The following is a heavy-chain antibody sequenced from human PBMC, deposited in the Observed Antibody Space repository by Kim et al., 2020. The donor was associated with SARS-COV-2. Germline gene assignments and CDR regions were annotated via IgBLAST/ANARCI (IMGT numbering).Heavy chain of an antibody. CDR1: GFTFSSYA. V-gene: IGHV3-23*03. D-gene: IGHD6-13*01. Sequence: GGSLGLSCAASGFTFSSYAMSWVRQAPGKGLEWVSVIYSGGSSTYYADSVKGRFTISRDNSKNTLYLQMNSLRAEDTAVYYCAKEEAAAGPFDYWGQGTLVTVSS. CDR2: IYSGGSST. CDR3: AKEEAAAGPFDY. J-gene: IGHJ4*02.